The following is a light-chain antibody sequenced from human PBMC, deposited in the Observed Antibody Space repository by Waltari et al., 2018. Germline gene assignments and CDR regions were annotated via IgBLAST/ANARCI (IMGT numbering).Light chain of an antibody. J-gene: IGKJ4*01. CDR1: QGISSY. CDR3: QQYYSYPRD. V-gene: IGKV1-8*01. Sequence: AIRMTQSPSSLSASTGARVTITCRASQGISSYLASYQQKPGKAPKLLNYAASTLQSGVPSRFSGSGSGTDFTLTFSCLQSEDFATYYCQQYYSYPRDFGGGTKVEI. CDR2: AAS.